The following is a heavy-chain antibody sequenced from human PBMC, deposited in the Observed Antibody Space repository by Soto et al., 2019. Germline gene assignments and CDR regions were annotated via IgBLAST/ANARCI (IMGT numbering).Heavy chain of an antibody. J-gene: IGHJ6*02. CDR2: IIPIFGTA. D-gene: IGHD3-22*01. CDR3: ARAPITMIVVVKPLQHGMDV. V-gene: IGHV1-69*13. CDR1: GGTFSSYA. Sequence: SVKVSCKASGGTFSSYAISWVRQAPGQGLEWMGGIIPIFGTANYAQKFQGRVTITADESTSTAYMELSSLRSEDTAVYYCARAPITMIVVVKPLQHGMDVWRQGTTLTVSS.